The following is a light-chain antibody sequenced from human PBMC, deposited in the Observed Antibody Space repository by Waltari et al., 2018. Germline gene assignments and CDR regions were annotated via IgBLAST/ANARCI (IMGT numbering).Light chain of an antibody. V-gene: IGKV3-20*01. CDR1: QNVGTY. CDR3: QNHERLPAM. Sequence: EIVLTQSPGTLSLSPGERATLSRRASQNVGTYLAGYQQKHGQAPRLLIYHASSRATGIPDRFSGSGSGTDFSLTISRLEPEDFAVYYCQNHERLPAMFGQGTNVEIK. J-gene: IGKJ1*01. CDR2: HAS.